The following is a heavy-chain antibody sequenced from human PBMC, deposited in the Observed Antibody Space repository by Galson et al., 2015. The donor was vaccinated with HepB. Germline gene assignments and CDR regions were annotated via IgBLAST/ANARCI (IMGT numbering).Heavy chain of an antibody. V-gene: IGHV3-23*01. J-gene: IGHJ4*02. CDR3: GAQSSAWYQDY. D-gene: IGHD6-19*01. CDR1: GSTFSSYA. CDR2: ITGSGGST. Sequence: SLRLSCAASGSTFSSYAMSWVRQAPGKGLVLVSSITGSGGSTYYADSVKGRFTISRDNAKNTLYLQMNSLRAEDTAVYYCGAQSSAWYQDYWGQGTLVTVSS.